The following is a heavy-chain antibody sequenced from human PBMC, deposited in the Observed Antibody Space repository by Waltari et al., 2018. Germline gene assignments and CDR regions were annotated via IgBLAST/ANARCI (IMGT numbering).Heavy chain of an antibody. D-gene: IGHD6-13*01. V-gene: IGHV4-61*02. CDR2: IYTSGST. J-gene: IGHJ6*02. Sequence: QVQLQESGPGLVKPSQTLSLTCTVPGGSLSSGSCYWSWIRQPAGKGLEWIGRIYTSGSTNYNPSLKSRVTISVDMSKNQFSLKLSSVTAADTAVYYCASSIAAAVEYYYGMDVWGQGTTVTVSS. CDR1: GGSLSSGSCY. CDR3: ASSIAAAVEYYYGMDV.